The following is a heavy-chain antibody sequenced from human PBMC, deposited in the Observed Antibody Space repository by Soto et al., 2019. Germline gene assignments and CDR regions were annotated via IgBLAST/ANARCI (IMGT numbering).Heavy chain of an antibody. J-gene: IGHJ4*02. Sequence: PSETLSLTCTVSGGSISSGGYYWSWIRQHPGKGLEWIGYIYYSGSTYYNPSLKSRVTISVDTSKNQFSLKLSSVTAADTAVYYCASGITGTTWAFDYWGQRTLVTVSS. D-gene: IGHD1-20*01. V-gene: IGHV4-31*03. CDR1: GGSISSGGYY. CDR3: ASGITGTTWAFDY. CDR2: IYYSGST.